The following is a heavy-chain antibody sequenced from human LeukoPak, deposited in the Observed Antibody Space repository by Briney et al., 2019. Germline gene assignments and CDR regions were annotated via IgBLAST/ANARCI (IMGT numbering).Heavy chain of an antibody. CDR2: VIGSSGST. CDR3: AKGGYDYIEIGYFDY. J-gene: IGHJ4*02. D-gene: IGHD5-12*01. V-gene: IGHV3-23*01. CDR1: GFTLSNYA. Sequence: PGGSLRLSCAASGFTLSNYAMNWFRKAPGKGLEWVSVVIGSSGSTDYADSVKGRFTISRDNSKNTLYLEMNSLRAEDTAIYYCAKGGYDYIEIGYFDYWGQGTLVTVSS.